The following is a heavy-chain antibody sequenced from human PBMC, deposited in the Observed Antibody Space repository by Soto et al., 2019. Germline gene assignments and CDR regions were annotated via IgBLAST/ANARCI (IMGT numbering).Heavy chain of an antibody. V-gene: IGHV1-8*01. J-gene: IGHJ4*02. CDR1: GYTFSDYG. CDR2: MNPKRGDT. CDR3: ASGGYSVVGATVY. Sequence: QVQLVQSGAEVKMPGASVKVSCKASGYTFSDYGINWVRQATGQGLEWMGWMNPKRGDTVYAQKFQGRVSMPRATSISTAYMELNSLKSEDTAVYCFASGGYSVVGATVYWGQGTLVTVSS. D-gene: IGHD1-26*01.